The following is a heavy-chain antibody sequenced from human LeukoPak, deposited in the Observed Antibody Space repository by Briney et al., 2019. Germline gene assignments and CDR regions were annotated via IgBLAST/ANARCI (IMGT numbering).Heavy chain of an antibody. J-gene: IGHJ1*01. CDR1: GFTVSSNY. V-gene: IGHV3-53*01. CDR2: IYSGGST. CDR3: ARCWAVSTDGYFQH. D-gene: IGHD5/OR15-5a*01. Sequence: GGSLRLSCAASGFTVSSNYMSWVRQAPGKGLEWVSVIYSGGSTYYADSVKGRFTISRDNSKNTLYLQMNSLRAEDTAVYYCARCWAVSTDGYFQHWGQGTLVTVSS.